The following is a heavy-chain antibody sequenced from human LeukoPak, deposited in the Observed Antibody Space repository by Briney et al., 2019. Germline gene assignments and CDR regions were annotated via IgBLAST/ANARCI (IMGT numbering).Heavy chain of an antibody. J-gene: IGHJ6*02. D-gene: IGHD2-2*01. CDR2: INSDGSST. V-gene: IGHV3-74*01. CDR1: GNYW. CDR3: ARVDGCSSTSCYAGYGMDV. Sequence: GGSLRLSCAASGNYWMHWVRQAPGKGLVWVSHINSDGSSTSYADSVKGRFTISRDNAKNTLYLQMNSLRAEDTAVYYCARVDGCSSTSCYAGYGMDVWGQGTTVTVSS.